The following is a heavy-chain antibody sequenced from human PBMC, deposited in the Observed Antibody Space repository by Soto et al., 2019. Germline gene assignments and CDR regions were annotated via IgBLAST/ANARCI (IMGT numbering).Heavy chain of an antibody. J-gene: IGHJ3*01. D-gene: IGHD6-19*01. CDR2: ISYDGAQK. CDR1: GFSFSNHG. V-gene: IGHV3-30*03. Sequence: QVQMVESGGGVVQPGRSLRLSCAASGFSFSNHGIHWVRQAPGTGLEWVAVISYDGAQKYYADSVGGRFTVSRDSSKNTVYLQMNSLRVEDRAVYYCARDSGAGIAVAESLSGIFDGWGQGTMVTGSS. CDR3: ARDSGAGIAVAESLSGIFDG.